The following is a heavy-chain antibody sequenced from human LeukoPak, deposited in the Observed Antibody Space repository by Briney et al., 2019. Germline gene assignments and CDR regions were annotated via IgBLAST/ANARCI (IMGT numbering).Heavy chain of an antibody. V-gene: IGHV4-59*01. CDR1: GDSISSFY. CDR2: ISYSGST. CDR3: AREYSSSNDY. D-gene: IGHD6-13*01. J-gene: IGHJ4*02. Sequence: SETLSLTCTVSGDSISSFYWSWIRQPPGKGLEWIGYISYSGSTNYNPSLKSRVTISVDTSKNQFSLKLTSVTAADTAVYYCAREYSSSNDYWGQGTLVTVSS.